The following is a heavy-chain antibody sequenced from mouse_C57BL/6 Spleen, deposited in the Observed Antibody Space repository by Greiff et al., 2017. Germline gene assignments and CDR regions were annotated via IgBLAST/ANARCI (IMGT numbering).Heavy chain of an antibody. Sequence: DVKLQESGGGLVKPGGSLKLSCAASGFTFSDYGMHWVRQAPEKGLEWVAYISSGSSTIYYADTVKGRFTISRDNAKNTLFLQMTSLRYEDTAMYYCARWGLPAMDYWGQGTSVTVSS. J-gene: IGHJ4*01. V-gene: IGHV5-17*01. D-gene: IGHD2-4*01. CDR3: ARWGLPAMDY. CDR1: GFTFSDYG. CDR2: ISSGSSTI.